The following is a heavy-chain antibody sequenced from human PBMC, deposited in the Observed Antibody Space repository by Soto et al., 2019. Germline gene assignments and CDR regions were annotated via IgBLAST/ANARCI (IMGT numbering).Heavy chain of an antibody. CDR2: IYSGGVT. D-gene: IGHD4-17*01. V-gene: IGHV3-53*01. CDR3: ARDPSPKRSYGWDX. CDR1: GFTVNNYQ. J-gene: IGHJ4*03. Sequence: WGSLRLSCAASGFTVNNYQMNWVRQAPGKGLEWVSVIYSGGVTYYPDSVKGRFTTIRDTSKNTVYLQMNSLRADDTAMYYCARDPSPKRSYGWDXSGQVTLVTVSX.